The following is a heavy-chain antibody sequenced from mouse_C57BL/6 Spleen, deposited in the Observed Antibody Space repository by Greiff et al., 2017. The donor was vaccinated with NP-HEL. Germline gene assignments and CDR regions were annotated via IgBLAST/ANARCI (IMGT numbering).Heavy chain of an antibody. CDR1: GFTFTDYY. D-gene: IGHD1-1*01. V-gene: IGHV7-3*01. CDR3: ARSNYGFAY. Sequence: EVKLMESGGGLVQPGGSLSLSCAASGFTFTDYYMSWFRQPPGKALEWLGFIRNKANGYTTEYSASVKGRFTISRDNSQSIRYLQMNARRAEDSATYYCARSNYGFAYWGQGTLVTVSA. J-gene: IGHJ3*01. CDR2: IRNKANGYTT.